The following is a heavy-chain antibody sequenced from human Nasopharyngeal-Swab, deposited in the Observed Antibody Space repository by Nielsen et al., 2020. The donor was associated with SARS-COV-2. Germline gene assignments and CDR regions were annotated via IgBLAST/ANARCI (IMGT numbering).Heavy chain of an antibody. Sequence: GESLKISCAASGFTFSSYAMSWVRQAPGKGLEWVSAISGSGGSTYYADSVKGRFTISRDNSKNTLYLQMNSLRAEDTAVYYCAKDYWLAAATHLDYWGQGTLVTISS. CDR2: ISGSGGST. CDR1: GFTFSSYA. D-gene: IGHD2-15*01. J-gene: IGHJ4*02. CDR3: AKDYWLAAATHLDY. V-gene: IGHV3-23*01.